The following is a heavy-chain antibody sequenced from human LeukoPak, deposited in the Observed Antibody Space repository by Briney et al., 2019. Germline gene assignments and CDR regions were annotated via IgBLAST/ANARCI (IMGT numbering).Heavy chain of an antibody. CDR3: AHSRSEYSSGWTRWYFDY. V-gene: IGHV2-5*01. J-gene: IGHJ4*02. CDR2: IYWNEDK. CDR1: GFSLSTSGVG. Sequence: SGPTLVKPTQTLTLTCTFSGFSLSTSGVGVGWIRQPPGKALEWLAIIYWNEDKRYSPSLKSRLTITKDTSKNQVVLTMTNMDPVDTSTYYCAHSRSEYSSGWTRWYFDYWGQGTLVTVSS. D-gene: IGHD6-19*01.